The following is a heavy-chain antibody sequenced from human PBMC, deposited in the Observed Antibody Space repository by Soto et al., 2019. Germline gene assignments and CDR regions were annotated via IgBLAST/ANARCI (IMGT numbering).Heavy chain of an antibody. D-gene: IGHD3-22*01. V-gene: IGHV3-9*01. CDR1: GFTFSSYS. Sequence: SLRLSCAASGFTFSSYSMNWVRQAPGKGLEWVSGISWNSGSIGYADSVKGRFTISRDNAKNSLYLQMNSLRAEDTALYYCAKDISRGSDSSGYYSPYYYYGMDVWGQGTTVTVSS. CDR3: AKDISRGSDSSGYYSPYYYYGMDV. CDR2: ISWNSGSI. J-gene: IGHJ6*02.